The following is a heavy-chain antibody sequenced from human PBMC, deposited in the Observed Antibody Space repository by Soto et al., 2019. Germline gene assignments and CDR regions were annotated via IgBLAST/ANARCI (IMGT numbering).Heavy chain of an antibody. V-gene: IGHV3-30-3*01. J-gene: IGHJ4*02. CDR2: ISYDGSNK. CDR3: TAHSSSSLGN. Sequence: TGGSLRLSCVASGFAFNRHVMHWVRQAPGKGLEWVAVISYDGSNKYYADSVKGRFTISRDNSKNTLYLQMNSLNTEDTAVYYCTAHSSSSLGNWGQGTLVTVSS. D-gene: IGHD6-6*01. CDR1: GFAFNRHV.